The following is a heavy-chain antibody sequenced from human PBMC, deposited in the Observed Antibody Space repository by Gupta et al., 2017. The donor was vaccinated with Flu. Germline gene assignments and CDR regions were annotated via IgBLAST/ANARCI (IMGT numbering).Heavy chain of an antibody. D-gene: IGHD2-2*01. CDR2: VSWNGSRT. J-gene: IGHJ6*03. Sequence: EVQLVESGGGLVQPGGSLRLSCAASGFTFSNSDMNWVHQAPGKGLEWVSGVSWNGSRTHYADSVKGRFIISRDNSRNTLYLQTNSLRAEDTAVYYCVRVVFIVVVPAAMRYYYYYYMDVWGKGTTVTVSS. CDR1: GFTFSNSD. CDR3: VRVVFIVVVPAAMRYYYYYYMDV. V-gene: IGHV3-35*01.